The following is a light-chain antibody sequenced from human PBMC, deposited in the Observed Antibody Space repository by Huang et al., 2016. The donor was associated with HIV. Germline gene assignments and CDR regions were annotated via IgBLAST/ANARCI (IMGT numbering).Light chain of an antibody. CDR1: QSIGSN. CDR3: QQYDDGRT. CDR2: GAF. V-gene: IGKV3-15*01. Sequence: EIVMTQFPATLSLSPGGRATLSCRASQSIGSNLAWYQQKLGQPPRLLIYGAFSRATGGPTRFSGSGSVTEFTLTITSLQSEDFALYYCQQYDDGRTFGQGTKVET. J-gene: IGKJ1*01.